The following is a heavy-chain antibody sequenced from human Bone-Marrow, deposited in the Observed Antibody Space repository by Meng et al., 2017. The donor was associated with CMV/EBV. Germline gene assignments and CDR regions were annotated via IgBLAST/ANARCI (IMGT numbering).Heavy chain of an antibody. CDR1: GDSISSSTYY. J-gene: IGHJ4*02. CDR2: IYYSGTT. CDR3: ATTGGY. V-gene: IGHV4-39*07. Sequence: SETLSLTCTVSGDSISSSTYYWGWVRQPPGKGLEWIGSIYYSGTTYYNPSLKSRVTISVDTSKNQFSLKLNSVTAADTAVYYCATTGGYWGQGTRVTGSS. D-gene: IGHD4-17*01.